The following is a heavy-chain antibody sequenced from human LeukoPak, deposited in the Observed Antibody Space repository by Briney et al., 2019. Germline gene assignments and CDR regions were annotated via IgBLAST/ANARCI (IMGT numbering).Heavy chain of an antibody. CDR3: ARDPPGCSGGSCYPSYYFDY. D-gene: IGHD2-15*01. Sequence: ASVKVSCKASGYTFTSYYMDWVRQAPGQGLEWMGIINPSVGSTSYAQKFQGRVTMTRDTSTSTVYMELSSLRSEDTAVYYCARDPPGCSGGSCYPSYYFDYWGQGTLVTVSS. J-gene: IGHJ4*02. CDR1: GYTFTSYY. V-gene: IGHV1-46*01. CDR2: INPSVGST.